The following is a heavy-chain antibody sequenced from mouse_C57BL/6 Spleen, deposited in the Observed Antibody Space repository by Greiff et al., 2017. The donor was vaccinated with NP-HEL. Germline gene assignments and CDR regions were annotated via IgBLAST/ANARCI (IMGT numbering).Heavy chain of an antibody. D-gene: IGHD2-4*01. CDR2: INPNNGGT. V-gene: IGHV1-22*01. CDR1: GYTFTDYN. Sequence: EVQLKESGPELVKPGASVKMSCKASGYTFTDYNMHWVKQSHGKSLEWIGYINPNNGGTSYNQKFKGKATLTVNKSSSTAYMELRSLTSEDSAVYYCAREDYDLAWFAYWGQGTLVTVSA. J-gene: IGHJ3*01. CDR3: AREDYDLAWFAY.